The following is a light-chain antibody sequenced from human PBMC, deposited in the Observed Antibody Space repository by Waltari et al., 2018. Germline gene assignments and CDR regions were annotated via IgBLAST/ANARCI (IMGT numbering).Light chain of an antibody. J-gene: IGKJ3*01. V-gene: IGKV3-20*01. CDR3: QQYGSSPFT. CDR1: QSVSSSY. Sequence: EMVWTQSPGTRSLSPGERANLSCRARQSVSSSYLAWYQQTPGQAARLLIYGASSRATGIPDRFSGSGSGTDFTLTISRLEPEDFAVYSCQQYGSSPFTFGPGTKVDIK. CDR2: GAS.